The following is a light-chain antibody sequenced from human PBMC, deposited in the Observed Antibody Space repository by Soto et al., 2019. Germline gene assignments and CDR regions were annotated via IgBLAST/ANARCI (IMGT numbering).Light chain of an antibody. J-gene: IGKJ4*01. CDR1: QSVSSN. Sequence: EILMTQSPATLSVSPGERATLSCRASQSVSSNLAWYQQKPGQAPRLLIYDASTRATGIPARFSGSGSGTEFTLTISRLQSEDFAVYHCQQYTKWPPQVTFGGGTKVEIK. CDR2: DAS. CDR3: QQYTKWPPQVT. V-gene: IGKV3-15*01.